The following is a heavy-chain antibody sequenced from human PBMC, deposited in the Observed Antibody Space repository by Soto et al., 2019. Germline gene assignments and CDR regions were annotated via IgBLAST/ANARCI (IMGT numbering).Heavy chain of an antibody. CDR3: ARAGITMVRTPVGWFDP. V-gene: IGHV4-59*01. Sequence: SETLSLTCTVSGGSISSYYWSWIRQPPGKGLEWIGYIYYSGSTNCNPSLKSRVTISVDTSKNQFSLKLSSVTAADTAVYYCARAGITMVRTPVGWFDPWGQGTLVTVSS. J-gene: IGHJ5*02. D-gene: IGHD3-10*01. CDR1: GGSISSYY. CDR2: IYYSGST.